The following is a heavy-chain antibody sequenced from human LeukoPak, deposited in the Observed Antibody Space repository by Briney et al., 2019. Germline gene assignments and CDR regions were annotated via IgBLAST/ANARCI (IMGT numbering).Heavy chain of an antibody. Sequence: GASVKVSCKASGYTFIGYYMYWVRQAPGQGLEWMGWINPNSGGTNYAQKFQGRVTMTRDTSISTAYMELSSLRSDDTAVYYCAREGYLRQQLPPWYSSGAFDIWGQGTMVTVSS. V-gene: IGHV1-2*02. CDR3: AREGYLRQQLPPWYSSGAFDI. CDR2: INPNSGGT. J-gene: IGHJ3*02. D-gene: IGHD6-13*01. CDR1: GYTFIGYY.